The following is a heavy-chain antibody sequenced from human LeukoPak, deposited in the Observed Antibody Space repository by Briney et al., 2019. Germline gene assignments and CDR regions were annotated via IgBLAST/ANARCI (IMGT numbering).Heavy chain of an antibody. CDR3: ANPPLEPPFDY. J-gene: IGHJ4*02. Sequence: GGSLRLSCAASGFTFSSYAMSWVRQAPGKGLEWVSAISGSGGSTYYADSVKGRFTISRDNSKNTLHLQMNSLRAEDTAVYYCANPPLEPPFDYWGQGTLVTVSS. CDR1: GFTFSSYA. CDR2: ISGSGGST. V-gene: IGHV3-23*01. D-gene: IGHD1-1*01.